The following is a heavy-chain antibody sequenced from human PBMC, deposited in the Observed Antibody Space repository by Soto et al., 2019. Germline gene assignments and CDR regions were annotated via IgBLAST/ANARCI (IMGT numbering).Heavy chain of an antibody. CDR1: GGTFSSYA. V-gene: IGHV1-69*06. D-gene: IGHD3-10*01. Sequence: QVQLVQSGAEVKKPGSSVKISCVASGGTFSSYAINWVRQAPGQGLEWMGGIILGFGTANYAQKFQGRVTITADKPTRTAYMDLSSLRSEDTAMYYCARETSSYASGTSAPWGQGTLVTVSS. CDR2: IILGFGTA. CDR3: ARETSSYASGTSAP. J-gene: IGHJ5*02.